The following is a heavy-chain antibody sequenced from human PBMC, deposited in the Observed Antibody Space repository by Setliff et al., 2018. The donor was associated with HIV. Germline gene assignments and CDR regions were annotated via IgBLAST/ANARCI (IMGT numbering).Heavy chain of an antibody. CDR2: VHYSGNT. CDR3: ARVQMAYAAFDV. Sequence: PSETLSLTCSVSGVSMTNNYWTWIRQSPGKGLEWIGYVHYSGNTRYNPSLKSRVTISVDTSKNKFSLKLSSVTAADTAVYYCARVQMAYAAFDVWGQGTMVTVSS. D-gene: IGHD4-17*01. V-gene: IGHV4-59*01. J-gene: IGHJ3*01. CDR1: GVSMTNNY.